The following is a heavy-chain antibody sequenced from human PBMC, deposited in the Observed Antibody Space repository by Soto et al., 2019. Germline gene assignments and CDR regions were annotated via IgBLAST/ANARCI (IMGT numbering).Heavy chain of an antibody. V-gene: IGHV3-74*01. Sequence: PGGSLRLSCAASEFTFSNYWMHWVRQAPGEGQGLRRWKGLVWVSRINSDGSSTSYADSVKGRFTISRDNAKNTLYLQMNSLRAEDTAVYYCAREIVVVPAAREHDAFDIWGQGTMVTVSS. D-gene: IGHD2-2*01. CDR3: AREIVVVPAAREHDAFDI. CDR2: INSDGSST. CDR1: EFTFSNYW. J-gene: IGHJ3*02.